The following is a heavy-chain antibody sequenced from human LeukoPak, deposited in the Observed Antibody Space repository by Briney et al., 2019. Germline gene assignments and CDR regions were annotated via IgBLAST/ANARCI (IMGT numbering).Heavy chain of an antibody. CDR1: GFTFSSYS. D-gene: IGHD4-17*01. V-gene: IGHV3-21*04. CDR2: ISSSSSYI. J-gene: IGHJ4*02. Sequence: GGSLRLSCAASGFTFSSYSMNWVRQAPGKGLEWVSSISSSSSYIYYADSVKGRFTISRDNSKNTLYLQMNSMRAEDTAVYYCAKDTTGGFDYWGQGTLVTVSS. CDR3: AKDTTGGFDY.